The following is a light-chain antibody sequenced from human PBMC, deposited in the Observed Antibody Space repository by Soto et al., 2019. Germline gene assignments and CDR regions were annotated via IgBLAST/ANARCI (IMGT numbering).Light chain of an antibody. J-gene: IGKJ5*01. CDR3: QQRRSWPPTIT. CDR2: DAS. Sequence: EIVLARSPATLSFPPGEGATLSWSASQSVSTYLAWYQQRPGQAPRLLIYDASYRATDIPPRFSGSGSGTDFTLTISSLEPEDFAVYYCQQRRSWPPTITFGQGTRLEIK. V-gene: IGKV3-11*01. CDR1: QSVSTY.